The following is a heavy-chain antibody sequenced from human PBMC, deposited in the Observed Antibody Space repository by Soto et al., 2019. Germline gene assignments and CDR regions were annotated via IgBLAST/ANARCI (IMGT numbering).Heavy chain of an antibody. CDR1: GYTFSSRG. J-gene: IGHJ2*01. Sequence: QPPLVQSGPEVKEPGASVKVSCKASGYTFSSRGLDWARHAPGQGLEWMGWISPHNAKTHYAQSLQGRVTLATDTSTSTAYMDMRSLRSDATGVYYCVREAGNYVWYFDLWGRGAPVSVSS. D-gene: IGHD1-7*01. CDR2: ISPHNAKT. V-gene: IGHV1-18*01. CDR3: VREAGNYVWYFDL.